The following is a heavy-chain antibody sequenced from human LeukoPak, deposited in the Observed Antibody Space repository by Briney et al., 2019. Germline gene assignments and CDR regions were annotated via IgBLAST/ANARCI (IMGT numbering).Heavy chain of an antibody. J-gene: IGHJ5*02. V-gene: IGHV1-18*01. Sequence: ASVKVSCKASGYTFTSYDISWVRQAPGQGLEWMGWISVKNGNTNYAQKLQGRVTMTTDTSTSTAYMELRSLRSDDTAVYYCARDQDYYGWGSYSYRFDPWGQGTLVTVSS. CDR3: ARDQDYYGWGSYSYRFDP. CDR2: ISVKNGNT. D-gene: IGHD3-10*01. CDR1: GYTFTSYD.